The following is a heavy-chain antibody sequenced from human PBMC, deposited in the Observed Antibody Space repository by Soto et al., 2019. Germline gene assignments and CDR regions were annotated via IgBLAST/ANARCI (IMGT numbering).Heavy chain of an antibody. CDR2: IYYSGST. CDR3: ASHRDGYNAILDY. V-gene: IGHV4-59*08. Sequence: QVQLQESGPGLVKPSETLSLTCTVSGGSISSYYWSWIRQPPGKGLEWIGYIYYSGSTNYNPSLNSRVTISVDTSKNQFSLKLSSVTAADTAVYYCASHRDGYNAILDYWGQGTLVTVSS. J-gene: IGHJ4*02. CDR1: GGSISSYY. D-gene: IGHD5-12*01.